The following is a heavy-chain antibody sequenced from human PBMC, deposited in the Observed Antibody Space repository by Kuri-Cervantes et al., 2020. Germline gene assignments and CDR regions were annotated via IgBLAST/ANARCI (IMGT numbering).Heavy chain of an antibody. V-gene: IGHV3-73*01. J-gene: IGHJ4*02. CDR3: RYTIAAAGPVFDY. D-gene: IGHD6-13*01. CDR2: IRSKANSYAT. CDR1: GFTFSGSA. Sequence: LSLTCAASGFTFSGSAMHWVRQASGKGLEWVGRIRSKANSYATAYAASVKGRFTISRDDSKNTAYLQMNSLKTEDTAVYYCRYTIAAAGPVFDYWGQGTLVTVSS.